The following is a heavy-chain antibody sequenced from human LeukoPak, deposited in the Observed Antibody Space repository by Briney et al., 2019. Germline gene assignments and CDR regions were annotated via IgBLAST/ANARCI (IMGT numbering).Heavy chain of an antibody. CDR3: ARRGYCATTTCYRLFDY. CDR1: GYSFTNYW. Sequence: GESLKISCKGSGYSFTNYWIGWVRQMPGKGLEWMEIIYPGDSDTRYSPSFQGQVTISADKSITTAYLQWSSLKASDTAMYYCARRGYCATTTCYRLFDYWGQGTLVTVSS. V-gene: IGHV5-51*01. J-gene: IGHJ4*02. D-gene: IGHD2-2*01. CDR2: IYPGDSDT.